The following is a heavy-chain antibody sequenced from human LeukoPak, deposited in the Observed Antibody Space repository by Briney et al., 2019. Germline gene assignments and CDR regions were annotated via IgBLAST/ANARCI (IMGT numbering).Heavy chain of an antibody. CDR1: GGSISTYY. CDR2: IYTSGST. CDR3: AREYYYDSSGCYDY. V-gene: IGHV4-4*07. D-gene: IGHD3-22*01. J-gene: IGHJ4*02. Sequence: PSETLSPTCTVSGGSISTYYWSWIRQPAGKGLEWIGRIYTSGSTNYNPSLKSRVTMSVDTSKNQFSLKLSSVTAADTAVYYCAREYYYDSSGCYDYWGQGTLVTVSS.